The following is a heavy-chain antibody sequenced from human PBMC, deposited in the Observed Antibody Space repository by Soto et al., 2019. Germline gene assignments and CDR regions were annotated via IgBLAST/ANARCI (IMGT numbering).Heavy chain of an antibody. CDR1: GYIFSSFG. Sequence: QVQLVQSGAEVKKPGASVKVSCQASGYIFSSFGIIWVRQAPGQGLEWMGWISAYNGNTNYPQKLQRRVTMTTDTSTSTAYVELRRLTSDDTAVYYCAREARDYGYYYRMDVGVQGTTVTVSS. D-gene: IGHD4-17*01. V-gene: IGHV1-18*01. J-gene: IGHJ6*02. CDR3: AREARDYGYYYRMDV. CDR2: ISAYNGNT.